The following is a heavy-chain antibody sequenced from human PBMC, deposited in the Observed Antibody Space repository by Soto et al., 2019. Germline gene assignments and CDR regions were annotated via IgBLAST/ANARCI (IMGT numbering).Heavy chain of an antibody. CDR3: ATNGGGGGY. V-gene: IGHV3-53*01. J-gene: IGHJ4*02. CDR2: IYSGGYT. D-gene: IGHD2-8*01. Sequence: EVQLVESGGGLIQPGGSLRLSCAVSGFTVSNNYMSWVRQAPGKGLEGVSVIYSGGYTAYGDSVKGRFTISRDNSKNTLYLRGNNLWAEDRVVFFWATNGGGGGYWGQGTLVTVSS. CDR1: GFTVSNNY.